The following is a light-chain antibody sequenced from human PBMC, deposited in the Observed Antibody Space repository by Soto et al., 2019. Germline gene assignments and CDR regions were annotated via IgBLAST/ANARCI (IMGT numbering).Light chain of an antibody. J-gene: IGKJ1*01. CDR2: GAS. CDR1: QDITKF. V-gene: IGKV1-12*01. Sequence: DIQMTQSPSSLSASVGDRITITCRASQDITKFLAWYQQTTGKDPKLLIRGASTLHSGVPSRFSGSGSGSNFSLTISCLQPEDFATYYCQQASGFPRTFGQGTKVDI. CDR3: QQASGFPRT.